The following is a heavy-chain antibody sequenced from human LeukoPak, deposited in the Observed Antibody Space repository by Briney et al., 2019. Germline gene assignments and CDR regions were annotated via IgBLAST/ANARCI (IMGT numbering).Heavy chain of an antibody. CDR1: GFTFSSYG. J-gene: IGHJ5*02. D-gene: IGHD4-17*01. Sequence: PGRSLRLSCAASGFTFSSYGMHWVRQAPGKGLEWVAVISYDGSNKYYADSVKGRFTISRDNSKNTLYLQMNSLRAEDTAVYYCAREGNYGDNWFDPWGQGTLVTVSS. V-gene: IGHV3-30*19. CDR3: AREGNYGDNWFDP. CDR2: ISYDGSNK.